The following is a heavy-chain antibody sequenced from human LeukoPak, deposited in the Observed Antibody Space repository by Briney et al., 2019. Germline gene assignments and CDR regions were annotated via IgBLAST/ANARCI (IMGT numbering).Heavy chain of an antibody. CDR2: IIPIFGTA. Sequence: ASVKVSCKASGGTFSSYAISWVRQAPGQGLEWMGGIIPIFGTANYAQKFQGRVTITADESTSTAYMELCSLRSEDTAVYYCARPQLYGSGSYPYYYYYGMDVWGKGTTVTVSS. J-gene: IGHJ6*04. D-gene: IGHD3-10*01. CDR1: GGTFSSYA. V-gene: IGHV1-69*13. CDR3: ARPQLYGSGSYPYYYYYGMDV.